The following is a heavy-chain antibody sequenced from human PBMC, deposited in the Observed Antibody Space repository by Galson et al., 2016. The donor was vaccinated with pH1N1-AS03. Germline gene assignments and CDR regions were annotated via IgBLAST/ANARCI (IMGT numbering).Heavy chain of an antibody. CDR1: GYSFTNYG. Sequence: SVKVSCKASGYSFTNYGINWVRQAPGQGLEWMGWISAYSGDTNFAQKFQGRVTLTTDTSTSTAYMELRSLTSDDTAIYYCARAHDHGDFLLLMWGQGTLVSVSS. J-gene: IGHJ4*02. D-gene: IGHD4-17*01. V-gene: IGHV1-18*04. CDR2: ISAYSGDT. CDR3: ARAHDHGDFLLLM.